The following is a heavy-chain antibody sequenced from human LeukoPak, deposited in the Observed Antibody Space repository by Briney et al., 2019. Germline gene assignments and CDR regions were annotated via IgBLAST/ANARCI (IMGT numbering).Heavy chain of an antibody. CDR2: ISSSSSYI. Sequence: KLGGSLRLSCAASGFTFSSYSMNWVRQAPGKGLEWVSSISSSSSYIYYADSVKGRFTISRDNAKNSLYLQMNSLRAEDTAVYYCARDGRCSSTSCPAYYGMDVWGQGTTVTVSS. CDR1: GFTFSSYS. D-gene: IGHD2-2*01. J-gene: IGHJ6*02. V-gene: IGHV3-21*01. CDR3: ARDGRCSSTSCPAYYGMDV.